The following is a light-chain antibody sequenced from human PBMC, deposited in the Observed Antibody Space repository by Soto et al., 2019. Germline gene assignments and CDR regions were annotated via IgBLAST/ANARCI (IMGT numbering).Light chain of an antibody. Sequence: DIVMTQSPDAQAVSLGERATINCKSSQSVLYSSNNKNYLAWYQQKPGQPPKLLIYWASTRESGVPDRFSGSGSGTDITLTISSLQAEDVAVYYGQQYYSTPRTFGQGTKVEIK. J-gene: IGKJ1*01. CDR2: WAS. CDR1: QSVLYSSNNKNY. CDR3: QQYYSTPRT. V-gene: IGKV4-1*01.